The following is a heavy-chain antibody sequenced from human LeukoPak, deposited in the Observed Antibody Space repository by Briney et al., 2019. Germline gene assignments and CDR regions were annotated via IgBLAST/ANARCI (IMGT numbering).Heavy chain of an antibody. Sequence: PGGSLRLSCAASRFTFSSHIMHWVRQAPGKGLEYVSAITSNGGSTYYANSVKGRFSISRDNSKNTLYLQMGSLRAEDMAVYYCARWTVATIRGGGFDSWGQGTLVTVSS. CDR3: ARWTVATIRGGGFDS. J-gene: IGHJ4*02. CDR2: ITSNGGST. D-gene: IGHD5-12*01. CDR1: RFTFSSHI. V-gene: IGHV3-64*01.